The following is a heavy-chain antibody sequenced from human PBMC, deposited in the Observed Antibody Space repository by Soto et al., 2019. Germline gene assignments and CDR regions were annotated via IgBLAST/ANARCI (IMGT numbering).Heavy chain of an antibody. D-gene: IGHD3-22*01. CDR1: GFTFSSND. Sequence: EVQLVESRGGLIQPGGSLRLSCAASGFTFSSNDMNWVRHAPGKGLEWVSLIYSGGSTYYADSVKGRFTISRDNSKNTLYLQMSSLRAEDTAVYYCATRPLLPGAPWGQGTMVTVSS. V-gene: IGHV3-53*01. J-gene: IGHJ3*01. CDR2: IYSGGST. CDR3: ATRPLLPGAP.